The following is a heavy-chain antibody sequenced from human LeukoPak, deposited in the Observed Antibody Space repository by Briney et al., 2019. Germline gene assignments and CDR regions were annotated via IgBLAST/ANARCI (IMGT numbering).Heavy chain of an antibody. D-gene: IGHD3-22*01. CDR3: ARNFGGGDSSGPYY. J-gene: IGHJ4*02. CDR1: GLTFSDYG. CDR2: NNWNGCRT. V-gene: IGHV3-20*04. Sequence: PGGSLRLFCAVSGLTFSDYGMSWVRHAPGKGLEWVSGNNWNGCRTGYADSMKGRFIISRDNAKNSLYLQVNSLRAEDTALYYCARNFGGGDSSGPYYWGQGTLVTVSS.